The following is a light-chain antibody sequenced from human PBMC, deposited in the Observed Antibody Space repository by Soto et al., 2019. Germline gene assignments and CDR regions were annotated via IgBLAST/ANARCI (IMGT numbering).Light chain of an antibody. CDR2: EVS. CDR3: FSYTTSSAPYV. V-gene: IGLV2-14*01. CDR1: TSDVGDYNY. Sequence: QSVLTQPASVSGSPGQSITISCTGTTSDVGDYNYVSWYQQHPGKVPKLLIYEVSNRPSGVSYRFSGSKSGNTASLTISGLQAEDEASYYCFSYTTSSAPYVFGTGTKGTVL. J-gene: IGLJ1*01.